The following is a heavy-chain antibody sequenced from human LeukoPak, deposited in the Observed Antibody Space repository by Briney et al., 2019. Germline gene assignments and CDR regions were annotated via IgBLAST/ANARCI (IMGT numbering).Heavy chain of an antibody. J-gene: IGHJ4*02. CDR2: SIL. D-gene: IGHD3-9*01. V-gene: IGHV3-48*01. CDR3: VRDKDWAFDY. Sequence: SILAYAEAVKGRFTISRDKAKNSLYLQMNSLRAEDTAVYYCVRDKDWAFDYGGQGTLIAVSS.